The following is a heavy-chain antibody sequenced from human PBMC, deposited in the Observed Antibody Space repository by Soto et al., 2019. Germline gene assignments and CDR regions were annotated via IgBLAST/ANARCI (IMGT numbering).Heavy chain of an antibody. J-gene: IGHJ5*02. CDR2: IDHSGTS. CDR1: GGSVTGYS. V-gene: IGHV4-30-2*01. D-gene: IGHD7-27*01. Sequence: SETLSLTCTVSGGSVTGYSWSWLRQPPGKGLEWIGHIDHSGTSYYNPSLKGRVSISVDQSRNHYSLKLTAVTAADTAVYFCARPQFWGWFDPWGQGTLGTGSS. CDR3: ARPQFWGWFDP.